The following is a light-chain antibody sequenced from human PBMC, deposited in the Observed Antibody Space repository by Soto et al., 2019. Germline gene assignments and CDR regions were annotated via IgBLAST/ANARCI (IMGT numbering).Light chain of an antibody. CDR3: QQSYSKWT. Sequence: DIQMTQSPSSLSASVGDRVTITCRAKESVSSYVNWYQQKPGKAPKLLIYAASSLQSGVPARFSGSGSVTDFTLTISGLQPEDFGTYYCQQSYSKWTFGQGTKVEIK. J-gene: IGKJ1*01. V-gene: IGKV1-39*01. CDR1: ESVSSY. CDR2: AAS.